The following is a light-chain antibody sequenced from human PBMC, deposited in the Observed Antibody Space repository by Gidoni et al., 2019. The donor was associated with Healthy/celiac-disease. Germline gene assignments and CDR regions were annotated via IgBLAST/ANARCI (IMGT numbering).Light chain of an antibody. J-gene: IGKJ4*01. CDR3: MQATQFPLT. Sequence: DIVMTQTPLSSPVTLGQPASISCRSSQSLVNSDGNTYLSSLQQRPGQPPRILIYKICNRFSGVPDRFSGSGAGTDFTLKISRVEAEDVGVYYCMQATQFPLTFGGGTKVEIK. CDR1: QSLVNSDGNTY. V-gene: IGKV2-24*01. CDR2: KIC.